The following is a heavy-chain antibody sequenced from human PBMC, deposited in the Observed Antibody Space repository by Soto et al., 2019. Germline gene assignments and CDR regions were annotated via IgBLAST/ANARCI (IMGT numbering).Heavy chain of an antibody. CDR2: ISYDGSNK. V-gene: IGHV3-30-3*01. CDR1: GFTFSSYA. Sequence: GGSLRLSCAASGFTFSSYAMHWVRQAPGKGLEWVAVISYDGSNKYYADSVKGRFTISRDNSKNTLYLQMNILRAEDTAVYYCARDRFYYDFWSGYRRPYGMDVWGQGTTVTVSS. J-gene: IGHJ6*02. CDR3: ARDRFYYDFWSGYRRPYGMDV. D-gene: IGHD3-3*01.